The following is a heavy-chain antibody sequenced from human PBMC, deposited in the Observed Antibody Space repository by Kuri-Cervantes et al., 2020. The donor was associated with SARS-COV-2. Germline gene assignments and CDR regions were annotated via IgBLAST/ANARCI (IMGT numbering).Heavy chain of an antibody. Sequence: ASVKVSCKASGYTFTSYGISWVRQAPGQGLEWMGWISAYNGNTNYAQKLQGRVTMTTDTSTDTAYMELSSLRSEDTAVYYCARGPTFPYYYYMDVWGKGTTVTVSS. CDR2: ISAYNGNT. CDR3: ARGPTFPYYYYMDV. CDR1: GYTFTSYG. J-gene: IGHJ6*03. V-gene: IGHV1-18*01.